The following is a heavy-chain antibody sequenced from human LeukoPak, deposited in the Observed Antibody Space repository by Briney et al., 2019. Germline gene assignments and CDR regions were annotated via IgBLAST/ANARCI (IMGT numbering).Heavy chain of an antibody. CDR1: GVSISSYY. Sequence: SETLSLTCTVTGVSISSYYWSWIRQPPGQGLEWIGYISSTGSTKYNPSLKSRVTISVDTSKNQFSLQLSSVTAADTAVYYCAREIGCSTTSCHASPYYYYMDVWGKGTTVTVSS. D-gene: IGHD2-2*01. V-gene: IGHV4-59*01. CDR2: ISSTGST. J-gene: IGHJ6*03. CDR3: AREIGCSTTSCHASPYYYYMDV.